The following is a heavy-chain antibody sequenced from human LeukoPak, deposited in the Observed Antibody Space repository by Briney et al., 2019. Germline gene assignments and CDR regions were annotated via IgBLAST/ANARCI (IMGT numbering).Heavy chain of an antibody. CDR3: ARRQVICTSCSLQFDP. J-gene: IGHJ5*02. Sequence: ASVKVSCKASGGTFSSYAFSWVRQAPGQGLEWMGGIIPIFGTANYAQKFQGRVTITADESTSTAYMELSSLRSEDTAVYYCARRQVICTSCSLQFDPWGQGTLVTVSS. CDR1: GGTFSSYA. CDR2: IIPIFGTA. V-gene: IGHV1-69*13. D-gene: IGHD2-2*01.